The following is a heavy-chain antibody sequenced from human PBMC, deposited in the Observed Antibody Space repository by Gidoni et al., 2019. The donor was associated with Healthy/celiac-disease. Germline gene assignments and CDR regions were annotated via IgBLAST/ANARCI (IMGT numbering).Heavy chain of an antibody. CDR3: ARVLQADSSSWKTYYYYGMDV. V-gene: IGHV3-11*01. D-gene: IGHD6-13*01. CDR1: GFTFSDYY. Sequence: QVQLVESGGGLVKPGGSLRLSCAASGFTFSDYYMSWIRQAPGKGLELVSYISSSGSTIYYADSVKGRFTISRDNAKNSLYLQMNSLRAEDTAVYYCARVLQADSSSWKTYYYYGMDVWGQGTTVTVSS. J-gene: IGHJ6*02. CDR2: ISSSGSTI.